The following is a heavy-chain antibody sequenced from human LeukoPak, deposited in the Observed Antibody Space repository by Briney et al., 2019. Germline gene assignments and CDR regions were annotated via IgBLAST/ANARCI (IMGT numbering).Heavy chain of an antibody. J-gene: IGHJ4*02. CDR3: TTDPVSVSGYVVEGRFDY. CDR1: GFTFSNAW. Sequence: GGSLRLSCAASGFTFSNAWMSWVRQAPGKGLEWVGRIKSKTDGGTTDYAAPVKGRFTISRDDSKNTLYLQMNSLKTEDTAVYYCTTDPVSVSGYVVEGRFDYWGQGTLVTVSS. V-gene: IGHV3-15*01. CDR2: IKSKTDGGTT. D-gene: IGHD5-12*01.